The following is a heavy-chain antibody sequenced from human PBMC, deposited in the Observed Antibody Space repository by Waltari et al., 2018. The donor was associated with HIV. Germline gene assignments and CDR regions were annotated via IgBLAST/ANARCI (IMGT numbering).Heavy chain of an antibody. J-gene: IGHJ5*02. CDR2: ISWHRIRI. CDR3: TRGPMYNWFDP. CDR1: GFNFVAYA. V-gene: IGHV3-9*01. Sequence: EVQLVESGGGLVQPGRSLRLSCAASGFNFVAYAMHWVRQPPGKGLEWVSSISWHRIRITYADSVRGRFTISRDNAKKSLYLQMDSLRPEDTALYYCTRGPMYNWFDPWGQGTLVTVSS. D-gene: IGHD3-10*01.